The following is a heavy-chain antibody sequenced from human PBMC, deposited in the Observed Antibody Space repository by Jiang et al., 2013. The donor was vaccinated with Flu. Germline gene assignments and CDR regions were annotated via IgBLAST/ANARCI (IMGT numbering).Heavy chain of an antibody. CDR3: ARVYRTLQYGDSRFDP. J-gene: IGHJ5*02. CDR2: IYYSGST. D-gene: IGHD4-17*01. CDR1: GGSISSGGYY. Sequence: PGLVKPPETLSLTCTVSGGSISSGGYYWSWIRQHPGKGLEWIGYIYYSGSTYYNPSLKSRVTISVDTSKNQFSLKLSSVTAADTAVYYCARVYRTLQYGDSRFDPWGQGTLVTVSS. V-gene: IGHV4-31*03.